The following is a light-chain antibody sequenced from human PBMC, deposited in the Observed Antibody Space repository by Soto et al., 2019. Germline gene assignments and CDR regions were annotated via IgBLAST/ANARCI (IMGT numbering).Light chain of an antibody. CDR3: QQYGSSPWT. CDR2: GAS. V-gene: IGKV3-20*01. CDR1: QSVSSSY. J-gene: IGKJ1*01. Sequence: EIVLTQSPGTLSLSPAERATLSCRASQSVSSSYLAWYQQKPGQAPRLLIYGASSRATGIPDRFSGSGSGTDFTLTISRLEPEDFAVYYCQQYGSSPWTFGQGTKGQIK.